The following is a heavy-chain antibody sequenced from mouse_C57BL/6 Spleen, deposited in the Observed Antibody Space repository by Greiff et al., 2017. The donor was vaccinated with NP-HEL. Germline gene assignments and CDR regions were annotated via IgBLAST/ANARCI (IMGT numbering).Heavy chain of an antibody. CDR3: ARYKGDAMDY. V-gene: IGHV1-61*01. Sequence: QVQLKQPGAELVRPGSSVKLSCKASGYTFTSYWMDWVKQRPGQGLEWIGNIYPSDSETHYNQKFKDKATLTVDKSSSTAYMQLSSLTSEDSAVYYCARYKGDAMDYWGQGTSVTVSS. J-gene: IGHJ4*01. CDR2: IYPSDSET. CDR1: GYTFTSYW.